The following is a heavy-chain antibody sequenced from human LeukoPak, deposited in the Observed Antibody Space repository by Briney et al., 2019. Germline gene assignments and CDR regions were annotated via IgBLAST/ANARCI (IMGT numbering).Heavy chain of an antibody. D-gene: IGHD4-23*01. CDR1: GGSISSYY. Sequence: SETLSLTCTVSGGSISSYYWSWIRQPPGKGLEWIAYIYYSGSTDYNPSLKSRVTISLDTSKNQFSLKLSSVTAADTAVYYCARRGGHGGSFDYWGQGTLVTVSS. J-gene: IGHJ4*02. V-gene: IGHV4-59*08. CDR2: IYYSGST. CDR3: ARRGGHGGSFDY.